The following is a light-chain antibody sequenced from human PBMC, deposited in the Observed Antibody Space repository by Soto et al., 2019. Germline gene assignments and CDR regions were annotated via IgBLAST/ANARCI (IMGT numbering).Light chain of an antibody. CDR2: PAS. J-gene: IGKJ3*01. V-gene: IGKV1-27*01. Sequence: DIQMTQSPTSLSASVGDRVTITCRASQGIRNFVAWYQQKPGKAPKLLIYPASTLQSGVPSRFSGSGSGTDFTLTINSLQPEDVATYSCQKYSSVPVFGPGTKVEIK. CDR1: QGIRNF. CDR3: QKYSSVPV.